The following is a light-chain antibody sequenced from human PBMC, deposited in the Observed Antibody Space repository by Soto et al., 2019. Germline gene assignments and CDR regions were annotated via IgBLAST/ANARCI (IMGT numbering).Light chain of an antibody. V-gene: IGLV1-40*01. CDR2: GNN. CDR3: QSYDSSTVV. CDR1: SSNIGAGQD. J-gene: IGLJ2*01. Sequence: QSVLTQPPSVSGAPGQSVTISCTGSSSNIGAGQDVHWYQQFPGTAPKVLIYGNNNRPSGVPDRFSGSKSGTSASLAISGLQTEDEADYYCQSYDSSTVVFGGGTKVNVL.